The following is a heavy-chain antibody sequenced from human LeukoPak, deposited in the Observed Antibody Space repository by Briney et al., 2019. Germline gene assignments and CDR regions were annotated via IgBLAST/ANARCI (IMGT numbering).Heavy chain of an antibody. V-gene: IGHV1-69*05. CDR2: IIPIFGTA. Sequence: SVKVSCKASGGTFSSYAISWVRQAPGQGLEWMGRIIPIFGTANYAQKFQGRVTITTDESTSTAYMELSSLRSEDTAVYHCARNSGNWFDPWGQGTLVTVSS. CDR1: GGTFSSYA. CDR3: ARNSGNWFDP. J-gene: IGHJ5*02. D-gene: IGHD4-23*01.